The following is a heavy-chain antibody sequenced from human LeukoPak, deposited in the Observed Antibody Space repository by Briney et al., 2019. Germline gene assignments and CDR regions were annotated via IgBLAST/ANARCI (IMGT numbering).Heavy chain of an antibody. CDR2: IYPGDSDT. D-gene: IGHD2-15*01. V-gene: IGHV5-51*01. CDR1: GYSFTSYW. J-gene: IGHJ4*02. CDR3: ARRPYCSGGSCYEPQFDY. Sequence: GEALQISYKGSGYSFTSYWIGWVRPMPGKGREWRGIIYPGDSDTRYRPSFQGQVTISADTSISTAYLQWSSLKASDTAMYYCARRPYCSGGSCYEPQFDYWGQGTLVTVSS.